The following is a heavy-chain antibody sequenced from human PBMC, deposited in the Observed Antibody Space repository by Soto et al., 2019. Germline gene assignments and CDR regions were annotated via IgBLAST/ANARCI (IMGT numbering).Heavy chain of an antibody. V-gene: IGHV4-59*08. CDR3: ARHVADGYGDYFDY. D-gene: IGHD5-18*01. CDR1: GGSISSYY. CDR2: IYYSGST. J-gene: IGHJ4*02. Sequence: SETLSLTCTVSGGSISSYYWSWIRQPPGKGLEWIGYIYYSGSTNYNPSLKSRVTISVDTSKNQFSLKLSSVTAADTAVYYCARHVADGYGDYFDYWGQGTLVTVS.